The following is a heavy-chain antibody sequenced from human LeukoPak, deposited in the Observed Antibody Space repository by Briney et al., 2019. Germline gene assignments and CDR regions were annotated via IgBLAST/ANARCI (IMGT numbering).Heavy chain of an antibody. Sequence: GGSLRLSCAASGFIFSDYYMSWIRQAPGKGLEWVSYISSSGSTMYYTDSVKGRFTISRDNAKNSLYLQLNSLRAEDTAVYYCARATSGSRDGYNWRFDYWGQGTLVTVSS. CDR2: ISSSGSTM. J-gene: IGHJ4*02. CDR3: ARATSGSRDGYNWRFDY. V-gene: IGHV3-11*04. D-gene: IGHD5-24*01. CDR1: GFIFSDYY.